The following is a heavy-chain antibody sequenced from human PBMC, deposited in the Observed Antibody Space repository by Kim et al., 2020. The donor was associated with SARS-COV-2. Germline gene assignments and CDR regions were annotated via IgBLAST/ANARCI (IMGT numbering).Heavy chain of an antibody. D-gene: IGHD3-9*01. V-gene: IGHV3-23*03. CDR3: AKPGGNFDPYYFDY. Sequence: DSGKGRFTIHKGNSRNRRYLQMDSLRAEDTAVYYCAKPGGNFDPYYFDYWGQGTLVTVSS. J-gene: IGHJ4*02.